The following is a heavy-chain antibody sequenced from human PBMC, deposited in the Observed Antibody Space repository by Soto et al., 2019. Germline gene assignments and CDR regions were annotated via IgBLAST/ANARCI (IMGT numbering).Heavy chain of an antibody. J-gene: IGHJ6*02. Sequence: SVKVSCKASRGTFSSYAISWVRQAPGQGLEWMGGIIPIFGTANYAQKFQGRVTLTADESTSTAYMELSSLRSEDTAVYYCASGVVVPAAYYYYYGMDVWGQGTTVTVSS. CDR3: ASGVVVPAAYYYYYGMDV. CDR1: RGTFSSYA. CDR2: IIPIFGTA. D-gene: IGHD2-2*01. V-gene: IGHV1-69*13.